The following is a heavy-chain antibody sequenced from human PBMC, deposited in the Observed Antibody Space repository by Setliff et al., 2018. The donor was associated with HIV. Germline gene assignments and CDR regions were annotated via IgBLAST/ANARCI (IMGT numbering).Heavy chain of an antibody. Sequence: SETLSLTCAVYGGSFSDYYWSWIRQPPGKGLEWIGEINHSGGTNYNPSLKRRVTISVDTSKNQFSLKLNSVTAADTAVYYCARDPAGGFQYSSSWYGYGMDVWGQGTTVTVSS. J-gene: IGHJ6*02. CDR2: INHSGGT. CDR1: GGSFSDYY. D-gene: IGHD6-13*01. CDR3: ARDPAGGFQYSSSWYGYGMDV. V-gene: IGHV4-34*01.